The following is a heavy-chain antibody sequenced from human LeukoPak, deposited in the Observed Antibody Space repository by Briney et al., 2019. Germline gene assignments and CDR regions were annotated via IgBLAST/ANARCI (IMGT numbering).Heavy chain of an antibody. J-gene: IGHJ4*02. CDR3: AKEGRLTVAAVVVENYFDF. CDR1: GFTFSRSA. V-gene: IGHV3-23*01. Sequence: GGSLRLSCVGSGFTFSRSALSWVRLAPGKGLEWVSGISGSGGHTYYTDSVKGRFTISRDNSKTTVSLQMNSLATDDTAVYYCAKEGRLTVAAVVVENYFDFWGQGTPVIVSA. D-gene: IGHD4-23*01. CDR2: ISGSGGHT.